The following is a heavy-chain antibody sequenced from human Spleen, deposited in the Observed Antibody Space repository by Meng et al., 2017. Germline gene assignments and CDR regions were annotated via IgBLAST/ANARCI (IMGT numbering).Heavy chain of an antibody. CDR1: GGSFSGFY. D-gene: IGHD6-13*01. CDR3: AREAYSTSLSSATGFDY. Sequence: QVQLRQWGAGRLKPSETLARTGAVYGGSFSGFYWNWFRQPPGKGLEWIAEINHSGSTNINPSLKSRVTILADTSKNQFSLKVRSVTAADTAVYYCAREAYSTSLSSATGFDYWGQGTLVTVSS. CDR2: INHSGST. V-gene: IGHV4-34*01. J-gene: IGHJ4*02.